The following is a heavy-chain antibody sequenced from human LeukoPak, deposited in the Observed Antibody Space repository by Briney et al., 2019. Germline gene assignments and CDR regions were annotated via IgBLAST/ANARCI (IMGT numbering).Heavy chain of an antibody. Sequence: SETLSLTCAVYGGSLSGYYWSWIRQPPGKGLEWIGEINHSGSTNYNPSLKSRVTISVDTSKNQFSLKLSSVTAADTAVYYCARLNYGSGSYKYFDYWGQGTLVTVSS. CDR2: INHSGST. D-gene: IGHD3-10*01. J-gene: IGHJ4*02. V-gene: IGHV4-34*01. CDR1: GGSLSGYY. CDR3: ARLNYGSGSYKYFDY.